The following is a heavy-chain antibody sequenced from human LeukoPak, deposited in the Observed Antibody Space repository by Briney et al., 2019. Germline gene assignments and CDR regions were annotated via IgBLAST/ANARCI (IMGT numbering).Heavy chain of an antibody. V-gene: IGHV3-30*02. CDR2: IRYDGSNS. J-gene: IGHJ4*02. CDR1: RFTFSSYG. D-gene: IGHD5-12*01. Sequence: GGSLRLSCVGSRFTFSSYGMHSVRQAPGEGLEWVAFIRYDGSNSYYIDSVKGRFTISRDNSKNTLYLQMNSLRAEDTAVYYCAKDQWIEQMLGSHCDYWGQGTLVTVSS. CDR3: AKDQWIEQMLGSHCDY.